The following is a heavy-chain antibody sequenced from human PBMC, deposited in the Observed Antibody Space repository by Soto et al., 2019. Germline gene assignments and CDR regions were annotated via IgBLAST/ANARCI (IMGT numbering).Heavy chain of an antibody. CDR2: IYPGDSDS. J-gene: IGHJ6*02. CDR1: GYSFTSYW. CDR3: ARRGGDYPHSYGMDV. Sequence: PGESLKISCKGSGYSFTSYWIAWVRQMPGKGLEWMGIIYPGDSDSRYSPSFQGQVTISADKSISTAYLQWSSLKASDTAMYYCARRGGDYPHSYGMDVWGPGTTVTVSS. D-gene: IGHD4-17*01. V-gene: IGHV5-51*01.